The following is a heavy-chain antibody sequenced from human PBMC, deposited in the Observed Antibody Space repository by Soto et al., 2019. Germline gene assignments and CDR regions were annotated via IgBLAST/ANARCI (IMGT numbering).Heavy chain of an antibody. CDR3: AKRRFEVPLRYYYYYGMDV. J-gene: IGHJ6*02. CDR1: GFVFNKYW. V-gene: IGHV3-23*01. Sequence: GGSLRLSCVASGFVFNKYWMSWVRQAPGKGLEWVSAISGSGGSTYYADSVKGRFTISRDNSKNTLYLQMNSLRAEDTAVYYCAKRRFEVPLRYYYYYGMDVWGQGTTVTVSS. CDR2: ISGSGGST. D-gene: IGHD1-1*01.